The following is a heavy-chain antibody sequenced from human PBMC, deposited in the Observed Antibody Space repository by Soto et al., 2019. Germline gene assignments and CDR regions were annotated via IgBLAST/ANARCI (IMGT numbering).Heavy chain of an antibody. CDR2: IHNNGAT. J-gene: IGHJ5*02. Sequence: QVPLRESGPGLVKASQTLSLTCSISSGSISSGSYYWSWIRQHPEKGLEWIGYIHNNGATSYNPSLSSRVTISADTSKTRYSLSVYSVTAADTALYYCAREGAGSYWFDTWGQGLLVTVSS. V-gene: IGHV4-31*03. CDR1: SGSISSGSYY. D-gene: IGHD3-10*01. CDR3: AREGAGSYWFDT.